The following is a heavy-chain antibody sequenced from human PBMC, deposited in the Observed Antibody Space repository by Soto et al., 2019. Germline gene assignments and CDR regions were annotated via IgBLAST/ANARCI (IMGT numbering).Heavy chain of an antibody. V-gene: IGHV1-69*06. D-gene: IGHD2-15*01. Sequence: SVKVSCKASGGTFSSYAISWVRQAPGQGLEWMGGIIPIFGTANYARKFQGRVTITADKSTSTAYMELSSLRSEDTAVYYCARCRLDCSGGSCYSTEFDYWGQGTLVTVSS. CDR3: ARCRLDCSGGSCYSTEFDY. CDR1: GGTFSSYA. CDR2: IIPIFGTA. J-gene: IGHJ4*02.